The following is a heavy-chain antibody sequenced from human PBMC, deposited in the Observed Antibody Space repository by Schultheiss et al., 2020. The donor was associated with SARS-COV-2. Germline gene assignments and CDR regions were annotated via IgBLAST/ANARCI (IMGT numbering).Heavy chain of an antibody. CDR1: GGSFSGYY. J-gene: IGHJ4*02. D-gene: IGHD1-26*01. Sequence: SETLSLTCAVYGGSFSGYYWSWIRQPPGKGLEWIGYIYYSGSTNYNPSLKSRVTISVDTSKNQFSLKLSSVTAADTAVYYCARESGVGATNGGIDYWGQGTLVTVSS. V-gene: IGHV4-59*12. CDR2: IYYSGST. CDR3: ARESGVGATNGGIDY.